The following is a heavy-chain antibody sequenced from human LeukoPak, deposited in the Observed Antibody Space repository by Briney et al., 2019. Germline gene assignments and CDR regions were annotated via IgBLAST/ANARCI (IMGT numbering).Heavy chain of an antibody. J-gene: IGHJ5*02. CDR2: INHSGST. Sequence: SETLSLTCAVSGGSISSSNWWSWVRQPPGKGLGWIGEINHSGSTNYNPSLKSRVTISVDTSKNQFSLKLSSVTAADTAVYYCARVKIWASWFDPWGQGTLVTVSS. D-gene: IGHD3-3*01. V-gene: IGHV4-4*02. CDR3: ARVKIWASWFDP. CDR1: GGSISSSNW.